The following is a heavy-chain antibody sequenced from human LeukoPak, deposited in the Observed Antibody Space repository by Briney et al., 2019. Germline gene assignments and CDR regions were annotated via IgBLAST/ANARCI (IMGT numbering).Heavy chain of an antibody. J-gene: IGHJ6*03. Sequence: SETLSLTCAVYGGSFSGYYWSWIRQPPGKGLEWIGEINHSGSTNYNPSLKSRVTISVDTSKNQFSLKLSSVTAADTAVYYCARGYSSSWTPIYYYYYMDVWGKGTTVTVSS. D-gene: IGHD6-13*01. CDR3: ARGYSSSWTPIYYYYYMDV. V-gene: IGHV4-34*01. CDR1: GGSFSGYY. CDR2: INHSGST.